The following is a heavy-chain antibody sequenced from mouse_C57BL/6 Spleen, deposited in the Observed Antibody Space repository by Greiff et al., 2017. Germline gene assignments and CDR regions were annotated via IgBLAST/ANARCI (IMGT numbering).Heavy chain of an antibody. D-gene: IGHD1-1*01. CDR3: ARGGKTTVVATDFDY. Sequence: VQLQQPGAELVKPGASVKLSCKASGYTFTSYWMQWVKQRPGQGLEWIGEIDPSDSYTNYNQKFKGKATLTVDTSSSTAYMQLSSLTSEDAAVYYCARGGKTTVVATDFDYWGQGTTLTVSS. V-gene: IGHV1-50*01. CDR1: GYTFTSYW. CDR2: IDPSDSYT. J-gene: IGHJ2*01.